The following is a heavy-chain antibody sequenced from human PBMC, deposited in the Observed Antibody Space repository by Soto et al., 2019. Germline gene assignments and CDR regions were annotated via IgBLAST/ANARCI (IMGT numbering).Heavy chain of an antibody. D-gene: IGHD2-15*01. Sequence: GASLRLSCAASGFTFSSYGLHWVRQAPGKGLEWVAVISYDGSNKYYADSVKGRFTISRDNSKNTLYLQMNSLRAEDTAVYYCAKEVGPYTVVNPGYFDYWGQGTLVTVSS. CDR1: GFTFSSYG. CDR3: AKEVGPYTVVNPGYFDY. J-gene: IGHJ4*02. V-gene: IGHV3-30*18. CDR2: ISYDGSNK.